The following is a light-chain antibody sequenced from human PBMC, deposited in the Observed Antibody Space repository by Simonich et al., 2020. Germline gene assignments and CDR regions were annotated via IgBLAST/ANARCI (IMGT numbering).Light chain of an antibody. CDR2: WAA. CDR1: QSGLYSSNNKNY. CDR3: QQYYSTPT. Sequence: DIVMTQSPDSLAVSLGERATINCKSSQSGLYSSNNKNYLAWYKQKPGQPPKLLIYWAATRESGVPDRFSGSGSGTDFTLTVSSLQAEDVAVYYCQQYYSTPTFGQGTKVEIK. V-gene: IGKV4-1*01. J-gene: IGKJ1*01.